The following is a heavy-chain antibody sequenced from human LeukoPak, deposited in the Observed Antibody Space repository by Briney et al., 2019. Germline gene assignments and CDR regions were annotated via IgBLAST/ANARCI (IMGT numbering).Heavy chain of an antibody. CDR3: ARDLREGSYYYGMDV. Sequence: GASVKVSCMASGYTFTNYYMHWVRQAPGQGLEWMGIINPSGGSTSYAQKFQGRVTMTRDTSTSTVYMELSSLRSEDTAVYYCARDLREGSYYYGMDVWGQGTTVTVSS. V-gene: IGHV1-46*01. J-gene: IGHJ6*02. CDR2: INPSGGST. D-gene: IGHD5-12*01. CDR1: GYTFTNYY.